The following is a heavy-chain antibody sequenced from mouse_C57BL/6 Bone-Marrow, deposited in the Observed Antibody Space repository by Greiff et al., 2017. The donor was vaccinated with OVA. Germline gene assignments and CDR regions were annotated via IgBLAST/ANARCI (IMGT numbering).Heavy chain of an antibody. CDR3: ARAGSVDY. V-gene: IGHV3-6*01. CDR1: GYSITSGYY. D-gene: IGHD1-1*01. Sequence: EVQLQQSGPGLVKPSQSLSLTCSVTGYSITSGYYWNWIRQFPGNKLEWMGYISYDGSNNYNPSLKNRISITRDTSKNQFFLKLNSVTTEDAATYDCARAGSVDYWGQGTTLTVSS. CDR2: ISYDGSN. J-gene: IGHJ2*01.